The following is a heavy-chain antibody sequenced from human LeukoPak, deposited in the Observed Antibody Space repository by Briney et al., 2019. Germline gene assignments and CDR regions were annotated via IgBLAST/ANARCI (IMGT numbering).Heavy chain of an antibody. J-gene: IGHJ4*02. V-gene: IGHV3-30*19. CDR2: LLNDGSDI. CDR3: ARWTKAARPSAFDH. CDR1: GFTFSNYG. D-gene: IGHD6-6*01. Sequence: PGGSLRLSCAASGFTFSNYGMHWVRQAPDKGLEWVAFLLNDGSDIHYADSVEGRFTISRDNSKNTLYLQMNSLRPEDTAVYYCARWTKAARPSAFDHWGQGTLVTVSS.